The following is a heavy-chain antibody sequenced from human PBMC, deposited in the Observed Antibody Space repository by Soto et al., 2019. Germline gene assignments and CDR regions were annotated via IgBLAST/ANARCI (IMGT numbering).Heavy chain of an antibody. J-gene: IGHJ6*01. CDR1: GFTFSNAW. V-gene: IGHV3-15*07. CDR2: IKSKTDGGTT. CDR3: TTAGGSYFSYYYYGMDV. D-gene: IGHD1-26*01. Sequence: PGGSLRLSCAASGFTFSNAWMNWVRQAPGKGLEWVGRIKSKTDGGTTDYAAPVKGRFTISRDDSKNTLYLQMNSLKTEDTAVDYCTTAGGSYFSYYYYGMDVWGQGTTVTVSS.